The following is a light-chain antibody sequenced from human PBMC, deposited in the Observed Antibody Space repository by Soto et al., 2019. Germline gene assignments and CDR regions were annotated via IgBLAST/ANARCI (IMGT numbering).Light chain of an antibody. V-gene: IGLV1-40*01. CDR2: GTS. Sequence: QSVLTQPPSVSGAPGQRVTISCTGSSSNIGAGSDVHWYQQLPGTAPKLLILGTSNRPSGVPDRFSGSKSGTSASLAITGLQAEDEADYYCQSYDNSLIGSVFGGGTKLTVL. CDR1: SSNIGAGSD. J-gene: IGLJ3*02. CDR3: QSYDNSLIGSV.